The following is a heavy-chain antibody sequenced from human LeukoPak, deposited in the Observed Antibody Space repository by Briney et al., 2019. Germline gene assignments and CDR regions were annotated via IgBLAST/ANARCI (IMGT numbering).Heavy chain of an antibody. CDR3: ARDHSSSWYTQGYYYYYGMDV. V-gene: IGHV1-18*01. Sequence: ASVKVSCKASGYTFTSYGISWVRQAPGQGLEWMGWISAYNGNTNYAQKLQGRATMTTDTSTSTAYMELRSLRSDDTAVYYCARDHSSSWYTQGYYYYYGMDVWGQGTTVTVSS. CDR1: GYTFTSYG. CDR2: ISAYNGNT. D-gene: IGHD6-13*01. J-gene: IGHJ6*02.